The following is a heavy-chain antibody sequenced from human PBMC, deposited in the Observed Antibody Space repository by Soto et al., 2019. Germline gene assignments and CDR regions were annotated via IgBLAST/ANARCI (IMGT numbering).Heavy chain of an antibody. D-gene: IGHD5-18*01. V-gene: IGHV3-33*01. J-gene: IGHJ4*02. CDR1: GFTFSSYG. Sequence: QVQLVESGGGVVQPGRSLRLSCAASGFTFSSYGMHWVLQAPGKGLEWVAVIWYDGSNKYYADSVKGRFTISRENSKNTLYLQMNSLRAEDTAVYYCARDVDSYGYSYFDYCGQGTLVTVS. CDR2: IWYDGSNK. CDR3: ARDVDSYGYSYFDY.